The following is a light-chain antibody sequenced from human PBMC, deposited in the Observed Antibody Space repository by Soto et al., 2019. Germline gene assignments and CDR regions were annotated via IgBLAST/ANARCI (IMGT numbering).Light chain of an antibody. V-gene: IGKV1-5*01. J-gene: IGKJ1*01. CDR1: QDISRW. CDR2: DAS. CDR3: QQYSSYWT. Sequence: DLRMTQSPSTLSASVGDRGTITCRASQDISRWWAWDQQKPGKATKLFIFDASSLESGVPSRFSGSRSGTEFTLTISSLPPDDFATYYCQQYSSYWTFGQGPKVDIK.